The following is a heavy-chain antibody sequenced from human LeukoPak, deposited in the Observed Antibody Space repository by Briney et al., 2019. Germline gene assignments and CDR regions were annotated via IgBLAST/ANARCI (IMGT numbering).Heavy chain of an antibody. CDR3: ARENNWNDKDY. D-gene: IGHD1-1*01. J-gene: IGHJ4*02. Sequence: GGSLRLSCAASGFTFSSYEMNWVRQAPGKGLEWVSYISSSGSTIYYADSVKGRFTISRDNAKNSLYLQMNSLRAEDTAVYYCARENNWNDKDYWGQGTLVTVTS. V-gene: IGHV3-48*03. CDR2: ISSSGSTI. CDR1: GFTFSSYE.